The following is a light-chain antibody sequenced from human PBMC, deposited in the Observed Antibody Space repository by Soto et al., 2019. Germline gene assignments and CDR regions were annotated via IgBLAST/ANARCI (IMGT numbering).Light chain of an antibody. CDR2: AAS. CDR3: QQYGSSPTT. V-gene: IGKV3-20*01. J-gene: IGKJ1*01. Sequence: EIMLTQSPGTLSLSPGDRATLSCRASQSVAGSSLAWYRQKPAQAPRLLIYAASNRATGIPARFSGSGSGTDFSLIISRLEPEDFAVYYCQQYGSSPTTFGQGTKVEIK. CDR1: QSVAGSS.